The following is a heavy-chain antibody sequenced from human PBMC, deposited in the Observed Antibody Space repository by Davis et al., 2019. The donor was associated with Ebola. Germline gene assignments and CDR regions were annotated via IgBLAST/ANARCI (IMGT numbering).Heavy chain of an antibody. CDR2: IWYDGENK. CDR3: ARDPDRSIWYNAFDV. Sequence: PGASLRLSCVTSGVSLSSYGMHWVRQAPGKGLEWVATIWYDGENKYYADSVKGRFTISSDSSKHTLYLQMNSLRAEDTAVYYCARDPDRSIWYNAFDVWGQGTMVTVSS. D-gene: IGHD6-13*01. V-gene: IGHV3-33*01. CDR1: GVSLSSYG. J-gene: IGHJ3*01.